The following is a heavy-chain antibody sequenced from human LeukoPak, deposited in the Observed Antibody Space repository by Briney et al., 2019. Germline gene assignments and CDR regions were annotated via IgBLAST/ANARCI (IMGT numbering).Heavy chain of an antibody. V-gene: IGHV3-21*01. CDR2: IINSTYI. Sequence: GSLRLSCVASGFTFSSFSMNWVRQAPGKGLEWVSSIINSTYIYYADSVKGRFTISRDNAMNTLYLQMNSLRGEDTAVYYCVRGDLRLPRSTPDCWGQGTLVTVSS. J-gene: IGHJ4*02. D-gene: IGHD5/OR15-5a*01. CDR1: GFTFSSFS. CDR3: VRGDLRLPRSTPDC.